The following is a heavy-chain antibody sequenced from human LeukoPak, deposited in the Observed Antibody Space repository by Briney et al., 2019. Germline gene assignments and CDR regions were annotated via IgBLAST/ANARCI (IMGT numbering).Heavy chain of an antibody. D-gene: IGHD6-13*01. CDR3: ASEAAAIDY. J-gene: IGHJ4*02. CDR2: IYHSGST. V-gene: IGHV4-4*07. Sequence: SETLSLTCTVSGGSISSYYWSWIRQPAGKGLEWIGSIYHSGSTYYNPSLKSRVTISVDTSKNQFSLKLSSVTAADTAVYYCASEAAAIDYWGQGTLVTVSS. CDR1: GGSISSYY.